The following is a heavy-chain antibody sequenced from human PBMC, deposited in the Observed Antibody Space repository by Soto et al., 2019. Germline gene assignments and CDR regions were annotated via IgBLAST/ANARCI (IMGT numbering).Heavy chain of an antibody. CDR1: GYTLTELS. V-gene: IGHV1-24*01. Sequence: GASVKVSCKVSGYTLTELSMHWVRQAPGKGLEWMGGFDPEDGETIYAQKFQGRVTMTEDTSTDTAYMELSSLRSEDTAVYYCATSGREGENWNYIARFFDYWGQGTLVTVSS. J-gene: IGHJ4*02. CDR2: FDPEDGET. CDR3: ATSGREGENWNYIARFFDY. D-gene: IGHD1-7*01.